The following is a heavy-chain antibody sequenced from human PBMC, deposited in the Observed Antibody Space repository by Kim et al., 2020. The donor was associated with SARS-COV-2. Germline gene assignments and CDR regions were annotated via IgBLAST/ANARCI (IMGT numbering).Heavy chain of an antibody. D-gene: IGHD1-1*01. CDR3: AKGLTQYTGITNFDY. V-gene: IGHV3-23*01. J-gene: IGHJ4*02. Sequence: ADSVTGRVTNSRDNSRNALYLQMNSLRAEDTAVYYCAKGLTQYTGITNFDYWGQRTLVTVSS.